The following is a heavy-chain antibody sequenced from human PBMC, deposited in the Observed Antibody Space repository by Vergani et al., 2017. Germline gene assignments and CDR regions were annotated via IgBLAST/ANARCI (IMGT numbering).Heavy chain of an antibody. Sequence: EVQLVESGGGLVQPGGSLRLSCAASGFTFSSYWMHWVRQAPGKGLVWVSAISGSGGSTYYADSVKGRFTISRDNSKNTLYLQMNSLRAEDTAVYYCAKYSRAIDAFDIWGQGTMVTVSS. CDR3: AKYSRAIDAFDI. V-gene: IGHV3-23*04. CDR2: ISGSGGST. CDR1: GFTFSSYW. J-gene: IGHJ3*02. D-gene: IGHD2-21*01.